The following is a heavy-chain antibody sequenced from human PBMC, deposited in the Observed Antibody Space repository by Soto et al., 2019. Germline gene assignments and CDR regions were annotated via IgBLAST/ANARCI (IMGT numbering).Heavy chain of an antibody. CDR1: GFSFSTYS. V-gene: IGHV3-48*01. CDR2: ISSRSYTI. D-gene: IGHD6-6*01. J-gene: IGHJ6*01. CDR3: ARGGSSSDNRMDG. Sequence: EVQLVESGGGLVQPGGSLRLSCAASGFSFSTYSMNWVRQAPGKGLEWVSYISSRSYTIYYIDSVKGRFTISRDNAKSSLYLQMNRLGGEETAVYFCARGGSSSDNRMDGWGQGTTVTVSS.